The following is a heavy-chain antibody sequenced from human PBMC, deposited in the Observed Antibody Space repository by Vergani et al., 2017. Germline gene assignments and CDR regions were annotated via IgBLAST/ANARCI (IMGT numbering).Heavy chain of an antibody. CDR3: ATPQTVTKGGMEV. V-gene: IGHV1-69-2*01. Sequence: EVQLVQSGAEVRKPGATMKISCKVSGYTFTDHYMHWVKQAPGKGLEWMGLVDPEDGETIYAEKFNGRVTIAADTSTDTAHLELSSLRSEDTAVYYCATPQTVTKGGMEVWGQGTTVIVSS. CDR2: VDPEDGET. D-gene: IGHD4-17*01. CDR1: GYTFTDHY. J-gene: IGHJ6*02.